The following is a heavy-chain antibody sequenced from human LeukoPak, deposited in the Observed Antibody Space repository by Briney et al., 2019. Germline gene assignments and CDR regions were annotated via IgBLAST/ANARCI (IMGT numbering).Heavy chain of an antibody. CDR2: ISYDGSNK. V-gene: IGHV3-30*03. D-gene: IGHD5-18*01. CDR1: GFTFSSYG. CDR3: ARGRWGQLWRRGYYLDY. Sequence: GGSLRLSCAASGFTFSSYGMHWVRQAPGKGLEWVAAISYDGSNKYYADSVKGRFTISRDNSKNTLYLQMNSLRAEDTAVYHCARGRWGQLWRRGYYLDYWGEGGLLTLSS. J-gene: IGHJ4*02.